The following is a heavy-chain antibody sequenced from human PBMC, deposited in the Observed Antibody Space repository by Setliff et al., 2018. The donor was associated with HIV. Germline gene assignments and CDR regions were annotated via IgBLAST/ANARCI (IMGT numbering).Heavy chain of an antibody. V-gene: IGHV1-24*01. D-gene: IGHD6-13*01. CDR1: GYTLTELS. CDR2: FDPEYDKT. CDR3: ATDDVAVVGTCDH. Sequence: ASVKVSCKVSGYTLTELSIHWVRQAPGKGLEWMGGFDPEYDKTFYAQKFQGRVTITRDTSASIAYMELSRLRSEDTGVYYCATDDVAVVGTCDHWGQGTLVTVSS. J-gene: IGHJ5*02.